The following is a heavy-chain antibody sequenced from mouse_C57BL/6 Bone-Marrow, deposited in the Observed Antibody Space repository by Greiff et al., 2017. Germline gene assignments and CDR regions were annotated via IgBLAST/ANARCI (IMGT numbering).Heavy chain of an antibody. CDR3: ARDADKGSGFAY. V-gene: IGHV7-1*01. CDR2: SRNKANDYTT. Sequence: EVKLVESGGGLVQSGRSLRLSCATSGFTFSDFYMEWVRQAPGKGLEWIAASRNKANDYTTEYSASVKGRFIVSRDTSQSILYLQMNALRAEDTAIYYCARDADKGSGFAYWGQGTLVTVSA. J-gene: IGHJ3*01. CDR1: GFTFSDFY.